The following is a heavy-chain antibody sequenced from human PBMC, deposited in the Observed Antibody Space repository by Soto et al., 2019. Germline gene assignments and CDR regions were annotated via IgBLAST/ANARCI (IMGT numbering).Heavy chain of an antibody. Sequence: ASVKVSCKASGYTFTSYDINWVRQATGQGLEWMGWMNPNSGNTGYAQKFQGRVTMTRNTSISTAYMELSSLRSEDTAVYYCATRPGGKGDLLGNPFDYWGQGTLVTVSS. CDR3: ATRPGGKGDLLGNPFDY. J-gene: IGHJ4*02. D-gene: IGHD2-21*02. V-gene: IGHV1-8*01. CDR1: GYTFTSYD. CDR2: MNPNSGNT.